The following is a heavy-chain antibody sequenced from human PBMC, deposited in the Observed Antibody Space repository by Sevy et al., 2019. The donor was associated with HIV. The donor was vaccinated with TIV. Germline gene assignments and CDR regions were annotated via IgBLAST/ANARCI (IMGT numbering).Heavy chain of an antibody. V-gene: IGHV3-64D*06. CDR1: GFTFSSYA. D-gene: IGHD3-3*01. CDR3: VKDISGVTIFGVVIIGDYFDY. J-gene: IGHJ4*02. Sequence: GGSLRLSCSASGFTFSSYAMHWVRQAPGKGLEYVSAISSNGGSTYYADSVKGRFTISRDNSKNTLYLQMSGLRAEDTAVYYCVKDISGVTIFGVVIIGDYFDYWGQGTLVTVSS. CDR2: ISSNGGST.